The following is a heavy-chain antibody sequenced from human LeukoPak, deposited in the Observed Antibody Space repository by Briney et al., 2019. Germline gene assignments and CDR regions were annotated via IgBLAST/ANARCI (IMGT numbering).Heavy chain of an antibody. CDR2: IKQDGSDK. Sequence: GGSLRLSCVASGLTFSSYWMSWVRQAPGRGLEWVAHIKQDGSDKYYVDSVKGRFTISRDNAKKSLYLQMNSLRAEDTAVYYCATGQQLGYWGQGTLVTVSS. J-gene: IGHJ4*02. CDR1: GLTFSSYW. V-gene: IGHV3-7*01. CDR3: ATGQQLGY. D-gene: IGHD6-13*01.